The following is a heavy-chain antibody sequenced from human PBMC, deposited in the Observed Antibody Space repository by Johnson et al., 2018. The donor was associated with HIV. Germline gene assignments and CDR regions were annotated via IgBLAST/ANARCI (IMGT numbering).Heavy chain of an antibody. Sequence: QLVESGGGLIQPGGSLRLSCAASGFTVSSNYMSWVRQAPGKGLEWVSVIYSGGSTYYADSVKGRFTISRDNSKNTLYLQMNSLRAGDTAVYYCARALIAARNAFDIWGQGTMVTVSS. CDR2: IYSGGST. J-gene: IGHJ3*02. V-gene: IGHV3-53*01. CDR1: GFTVSSNY. CDR3: ARALIAARNAFDI. D-gene: IGHD6-6*01.